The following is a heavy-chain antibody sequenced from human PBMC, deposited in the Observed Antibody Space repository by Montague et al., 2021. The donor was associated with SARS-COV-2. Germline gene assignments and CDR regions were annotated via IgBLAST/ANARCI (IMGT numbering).Heavy chain of an antibody. CDR3: VRDGYTHVDY. CDR1: GDSISSSSYY. CDR2: KHYSGIT. J-gene: IGHJ4*02. V-gene: IGHV4-39*02. D-gene: IGHD5-24*01. Sequence: SETLSLTCTVSGDSISSSSYYWGWIRQPPGKGLEWIGNKHYSGITYNNPSLKNLVTMSVDTSKNQFSLKLSSVTAADTAVYYCVRDGYTHVDYWGQGTLVTGSS.